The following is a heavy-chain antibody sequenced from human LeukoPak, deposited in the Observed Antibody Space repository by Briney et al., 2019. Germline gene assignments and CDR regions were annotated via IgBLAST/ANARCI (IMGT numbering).Heavy chain of an antibody. V-gene: IGHV4-4*02. CDR2: IYHSGST. D-gene: IGHD2-2*01. CDR3: ASRQGYCSSSTCPFDY. CDR1: GGSISSSNW. Sequence: SGTLSLTCAVSGGSISSSNWWSWVRQPPGKGLEWIGEIYHSGSTNYNPSLKSRVTISVDKSKKQFSLKLSSVTAADTAVYYCASRQGYCSSSTCPFDYWGQGTLVTVSS. J-gene: IGHJ4*02.